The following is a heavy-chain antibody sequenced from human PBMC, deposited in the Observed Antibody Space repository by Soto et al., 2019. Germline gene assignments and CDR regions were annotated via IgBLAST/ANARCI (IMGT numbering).Heavy chain of an antibody. CDR1: GFSFSRHG. V-gene: IGHV3-30-3*01. Sequence: GGSLRLSCAASGFSFSRHGMHWVRQAPGKGLEWVAVISYDGSNQDYADSVKGRFSISRDNSKNTVYLQMNSLRVEDSAVYYCARDRRSTYYHYGMDLWGQGTTVTVSS. CDR2: ISYDGSNQ. D-gene: IGHD2-2*01. J-gene: IGHJ6*02. CDR3: ARDRRSTYYHYGMDL.